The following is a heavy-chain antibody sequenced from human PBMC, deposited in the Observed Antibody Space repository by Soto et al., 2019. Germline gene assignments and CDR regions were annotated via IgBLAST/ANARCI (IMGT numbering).Heavy chain of an antibody. CDR1: GGSISSGGYS. CDR2: IYHSGST. J-gene: IGHJ6*02. D-gene: IGHD4-17*01. V-gene: IGHV4-30-2*01. Sequence: QLQLQESGSGLVKPSQTLSLTCAVSGGSISSGGYSWSWIRQPPGKGLEWIGYIYHSGSTYYNPSLKGRFTISVDRSKNQFALKLSSLTAADTAVYYCARVKDDYGGKTITDGMDVWGQGTTVTVSS. CDR3: ARVKDDYGGKTITDGMDV.